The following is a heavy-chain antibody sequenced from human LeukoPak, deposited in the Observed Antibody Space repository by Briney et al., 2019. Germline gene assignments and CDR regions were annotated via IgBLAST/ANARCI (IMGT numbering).Heavy chain of an antibody. D-gene: IGHD6-13*01. V-gene: IGHV3-30*18. J-gene: IGHJ4*02. CDR2: ISYDGNAK. Sequence: PGGSLRLSCAASGFTLSSYGMHWVRRAPGKGLEWVAVISYDGNAKHYADSVKGRFTISRDNSKNTLYLQMNSLRSEDTAVYYCAKEKVFTSTSWTTIEYWGQGTLVTVSS. CDR1: GFTLSSYG. CDR3: AKEKVFTSTSWTTIEY.